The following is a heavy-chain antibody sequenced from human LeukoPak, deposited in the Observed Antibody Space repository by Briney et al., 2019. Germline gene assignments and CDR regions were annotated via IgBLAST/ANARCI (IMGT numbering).Heavy chain of an antibody. D-gene: IGHD6-25*01. CDR3: ARSLAAGFDI. Sequence: GGSLRLSCAASGLSFSSYWMSWVRQAPGKGLEWVANMKQDGSEKYYVDSVKGRFTISRDNAKNSLYLQMNSLRAEDTAVYYCARSLAAGFDIWGQGTMVTVSS. J-gene: IGHJ3*02. CDR1: GLSFSSYW. V-gene: IGHV3-7*04. CDR2: MKQDGSEK.